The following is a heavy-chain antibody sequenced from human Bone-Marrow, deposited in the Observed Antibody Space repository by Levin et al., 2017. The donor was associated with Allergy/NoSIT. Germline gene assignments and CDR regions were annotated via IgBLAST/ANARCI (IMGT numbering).Heavy chain of an antibody. CDR3: ARQSDELPPYDGEWVEEHYFDY. J-gene: IGHJ4*02. CDR2: IYPGDSET. CDR1: GSQFTDYW. V-gene: IGHV5-51*01. Sequence: ETLSLTCQGSGSQFTDYWIGWVRQLPGKGLEWMGNIYPGDSETRSSPSFQGQVTISVDKSINTAYLQWDSLRASDTGMYYCARQSDELPPYDGEWVEEHYFDYWGQGTLVTVSS. D-gene: IGHD3-10*01.